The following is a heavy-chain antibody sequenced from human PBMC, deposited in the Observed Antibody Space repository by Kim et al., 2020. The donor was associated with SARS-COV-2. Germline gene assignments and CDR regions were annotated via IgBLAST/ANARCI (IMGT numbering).Heavy chain of an antibody. Sequence: GGSLRLFCAASGFTFDNFAMHWVRQAPGKGLEWVSGISWNSASKGYADSVKGRFTISRDNAKNSLYLQMNNLRPEDTALYYCAKEGVSGWDYWGQGTLVT. CDR1: GFTFDNFA. CDR3: AKEGVSGWDY. J-gene: IGHJ4*02. D-gene: IGHD6-19*01. CDR2: ISWNSASK. V-gene: IGHV3-9*01.